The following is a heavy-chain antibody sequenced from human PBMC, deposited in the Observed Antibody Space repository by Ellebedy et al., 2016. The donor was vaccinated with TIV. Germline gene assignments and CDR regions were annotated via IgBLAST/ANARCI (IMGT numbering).Heavy chain of an antibody. Sequence: GGSLRLSXAASGFTFSSYAMSWVRQAPGKGLEWASAISSSGGSTYYADSVKGRFTISRDNSKNTLYLQMNSLRAEDTAVYYCAKDPSYYGSGNWGQGTLVTVSS. J-gene: IGHJ4*02. D-gene: IGHD3-10*01. V-gene: IGHV3-23*01. CDR3: AKDPSYYGSGN. CDR1: GFTFSSYA. CDR2: ISSSGGST.